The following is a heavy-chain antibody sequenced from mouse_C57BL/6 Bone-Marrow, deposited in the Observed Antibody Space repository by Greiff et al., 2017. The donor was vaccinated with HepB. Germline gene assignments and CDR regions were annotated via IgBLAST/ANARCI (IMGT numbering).Heavy chain of an antibody. Sequence: VQLQQSGPELVKPGASVKISCKASGYTFTDYYMNWVKQSHGKSLEWIGDINPNNGGTSYNQKFKGKATLTVDKSSSTAYMELRSLTSEDSAVYYCARPTTVVERGFAYWGQGTLVTVSA. CDR2: INPNNGGT. CDR3: ARPTTVVERGFAY. D-gene: IGHD1-1*01. V-gene: IGHV1-26*01. J-gene: IGHJ3*01. CDR1: GYTFTDYY.